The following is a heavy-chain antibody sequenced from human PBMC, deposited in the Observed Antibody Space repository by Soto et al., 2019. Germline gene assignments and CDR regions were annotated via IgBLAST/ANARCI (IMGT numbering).Heavy chain of an antibody. Sequence: QVQLQESGPGLVKSSETLSLTCSVSGASVRSGSKYWSWIRQPPGKGLEWIGYIYYTGSTNYNPSLKSRVTISLDTSKNQFSLNLRSVTAADTAIYYCARAFCGGDCYSTGWFDPWGQGALVTVSS. J-gene: IGHJ5*02. V-gene: IGHV4-61*01. CDR1: GASVRSGSKY. CDR3: ARAFCGGDCYSTGWFDP. CDR2: IYYTGST. D-gene: IGHD2-21*02.